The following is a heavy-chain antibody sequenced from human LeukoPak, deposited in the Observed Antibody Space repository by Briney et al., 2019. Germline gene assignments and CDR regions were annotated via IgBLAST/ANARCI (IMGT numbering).Heavy chain of an antibody. J-gene: IGHJ4*02. Sequence: PSETLSLTCTVSGGSIRRSSYYWGWTRQPPGKGLEWIGSIYYTGSTYYNPALKSRITMSVDTSKNQVSLKLSSVTAADTAMYYCARAAEYSSGWYLFDYWGQGILVTVSA. CDR2: IYYTGST. V-gene: IGHV4-39*07. CDR3: ARAAEYSSGWYLFDY. D-gene: IGHD6-19*01. CDR1: GGSIRRSSYY.